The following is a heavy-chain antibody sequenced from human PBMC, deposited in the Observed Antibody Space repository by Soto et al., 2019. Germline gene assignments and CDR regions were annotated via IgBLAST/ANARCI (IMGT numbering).Heavy chain of an antibody. CDR2: IYYSGST. J-gene: IGHJ3*02. Sequence: PSETLSLTCTVSGGSISSGGYYWSWIRQHPGKGLEWIGYIYYSGSTYYNPSLKSRVTISVDTSKNQFSLKLSSVTAADTAVYYCASRLFTFGGVIVTSVLDAFDIWGQGTMVTVS. V-gene: IGHV4-31*03. CDR3: ASRLFTFGGVIVTSVLDAFDI. CDR1: GGSISSGGYY. D-gene: IGHD3-16*02.